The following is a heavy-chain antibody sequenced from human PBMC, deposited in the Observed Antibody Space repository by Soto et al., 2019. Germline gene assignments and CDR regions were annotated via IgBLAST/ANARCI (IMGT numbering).Heavy chain of an antibody. CDR2: IYYSGST. V-gene: IGHV4-39*01. CDR1: GGSISSSSYY. D-gene: IGHD3-22*01. J-gene: IGHJ4*02. Sequence: QLQLQESGPGLVKPSETLSLTCTVSGGSISSSSYYWGWIRQPPGKGLEWIGSIYYSGSTYYNPSLKSRVTLSVDTSKNHFSLRLTSVTAADTAIYYCARQGLGWYHDSSGYPGTFHYWGQGILVTVSS. CDR3: ARQGLGWYHDSSGYPGTFHY.